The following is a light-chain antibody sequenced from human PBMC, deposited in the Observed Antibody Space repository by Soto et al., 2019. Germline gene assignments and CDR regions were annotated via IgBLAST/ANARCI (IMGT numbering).Light chain of an antibody. Sequence: DIQMTQSPSTLSASVGDRVTITCRASQSISSRLAWYQQKPGTAPKVLIYHASNLQSGVPSRLSGSGSGTDFTLTISSLQPEDFATYYCQQYNSFSITFGQGTRLEIK. CDR1: QSISSR. CDR3: QQYNSFSIT. CDR2: HAS. J-gene: IGKJ5*01. V-gene: IGKV1-5*01.